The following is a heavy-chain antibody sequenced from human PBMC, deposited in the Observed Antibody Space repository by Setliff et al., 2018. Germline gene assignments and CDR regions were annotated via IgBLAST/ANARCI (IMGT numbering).Heavy chain of an antibody. D-gene: IGHD3-22*01. J-gene: IGHJ6*02. V-gene: IGHV1-69*10. Sequence: SVKVSCKASGGTFSSYAISWVRQAPGQGLEWMGGIIPIPGIANYAQKFQERVTITRDMSTSTAYMELSSLRSEDTAVYYCARDIGRNFIVVVLKRYYGMDVWGQGTTVTVSS. CDR2: IIPIPGIA. CDR1: GGTFSSYA. CDR3: ARDIGRNFIVVVLKRYYGMDV.